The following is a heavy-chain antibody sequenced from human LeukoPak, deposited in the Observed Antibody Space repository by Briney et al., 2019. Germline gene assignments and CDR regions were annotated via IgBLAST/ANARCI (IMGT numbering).Heavy chain of an antibody. J-gene: IGHJ3*02. Sequence: SETLSLTCTVSGGSISSYYWSWIRQPPGKGLEWIGYIYYSGSTNYNPSLKSRVTISVDTSKNQFSLKLSSVTAADTAVYYCARVRTPMTTFNAFHIWGQGTMVTVSS. CDR1: GGSISSYY. CDR3: ARVRTPMTTFNAFHI. V-gene: IGHV4-59*01. CDR2: IYYSGST. D-gene: IGHD4-17*01.